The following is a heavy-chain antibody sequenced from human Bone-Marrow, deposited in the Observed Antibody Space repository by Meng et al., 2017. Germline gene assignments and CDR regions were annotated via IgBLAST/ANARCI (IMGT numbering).Heavy chain of an antibody. CDR3: ARETPSNRDYGINWFDP. V-gene: IGHV3-21*04. D-gene: IGHD4-17*01. CDR1: GFTFSSYS. J-gene: IGHJ5*02. CDR2: ISSSSSYI. Sequence: GESLKISCAASGFTFSSYSMNWVRQAPGKGLECVSSISSSSSYIYYTDSVKGRFTISRDNAKNSLYLQMTSLRAEDTAVYYCARETPSNRDYGINWFDPWGQGTLVTVSS.